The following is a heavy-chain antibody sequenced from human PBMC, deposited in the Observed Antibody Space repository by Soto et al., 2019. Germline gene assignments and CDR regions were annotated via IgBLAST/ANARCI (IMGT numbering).Heavy chain of an antibody. J-gene: IGHJ5*02. CDR3: ARGRGYSYGLDP. Sequence: SETLALTCTVSGDSISSANNYWSWIRQPPGEGLEWIGFISYSGTTSYSPSLKSRLAISLDTSKNQFSLSLTSVTAADTAVYYCARGRGYSYGLDPWGQGTLVTVS. CDR1: GDSISSANNY. V-gene: IGHV4-30-4*01. D-gene: IGHD5-12*01. CDR2: ISYSGTT.